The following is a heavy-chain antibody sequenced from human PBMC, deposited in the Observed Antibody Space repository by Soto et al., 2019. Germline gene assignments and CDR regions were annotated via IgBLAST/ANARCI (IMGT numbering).Heavy chain of an antibody. V-gene: IGHV1-3*01. CDR1: GYTFTSYA. J-gene: IGHJ4*02. Sequence: QVPLVQSGAEVKKPGASVKVSCKASGYTFTSYAMHWVRQAPGQRLEWMGWINAGNGNTKYSQKFQGRVTITRDTSASTAYMELSSLRSEDTAVYYCARDPFSGYRPHVDCWGQGTLVTVSS. D-gene: IGHD5-12*01. CDR3: ARDPFSGYRPHVDC. CDR2: INAGNGNT.